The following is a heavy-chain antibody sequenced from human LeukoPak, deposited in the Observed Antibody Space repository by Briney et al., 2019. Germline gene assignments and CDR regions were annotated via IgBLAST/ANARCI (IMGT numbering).Heavy chain of an antibody. V-gene: IGHV3-21*01. CDR2: ISSSSSYI. CDR1: GFTFSNYA. J-gene: IGHJ5*02. Sequence: GGSLRLSCAASGFTFSNYAMNWVRQAPGKGLEWVSSISSSSSYINYADSVKGRFTISRDNAKNSLYLQMNSLRAEDTAVYYCARGHEEENWFDPWGQGTLVTVSS. CDR3: ARGHEEENWFDP.